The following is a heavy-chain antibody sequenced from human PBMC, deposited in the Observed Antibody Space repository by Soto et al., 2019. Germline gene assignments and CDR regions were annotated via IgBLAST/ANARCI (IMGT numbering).Heavy chain of an antibody. D-gene: IGHD1-1*01. CDR1: GYTFTSYE. Sequence: ASLTVSCKASGYTFTSYEIYWVRQATGQGLEWMGWMNPNTGNSGYAQKFQGRVTVTSDTSINTVHMELSSLRSEDTAVYYCARRAETNGWNGFGADKYYFDFWGQGTLVTVSS. CDR2: MNPNTGNS. J-gene: IGHJ4*02. V-gene: IGHV1-8*01. CDR3: ARRAETNGWNGFGADKYYFDF.